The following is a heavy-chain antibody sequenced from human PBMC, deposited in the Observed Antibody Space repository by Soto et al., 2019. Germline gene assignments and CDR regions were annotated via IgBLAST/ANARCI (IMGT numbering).Heavy chain of an antibody. CDR2: IYAGGNT. Sequence: GGSLRLACAASGFRVTSNYMTWVRQAPGKGLECVSVIYAGGNTYYPDSVKGRFTISSDNSKNTLFLQMNNLRAEDTAVYYCARVTTFYDILTSSYALNYFDYWGQGTRVTVYS. D-gene: IGHD3-9*01. V-gene: IGHV3-53*01. CDR1: GFRVTSNY. J-gene: IGHJ4*02. CDR3: ARVTTFYDILTSSYALNYFDY.